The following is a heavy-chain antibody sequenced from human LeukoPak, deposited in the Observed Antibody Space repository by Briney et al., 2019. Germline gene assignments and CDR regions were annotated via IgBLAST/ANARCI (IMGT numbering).Heavy chain of an antibody. CDR1: GFTFSSYA. CDR3: AKGRDYGGPEDYFDY. CDR2: ISYDGSNK. V-gene: IGHV3-30-3*01. D-gene: IGHD4-23*01. J-gene: IGHJ4*02. Sequence: GRSLRLSCAASGFTFSSYAMHWVRQAPGKGLEWVAVISYDGSNKYYADSVKGRFTISRDNSKNTLYLQMNSLRAEDTAVYYCAKGRDYGGPEDYFDYWGQGTLVTVSS.